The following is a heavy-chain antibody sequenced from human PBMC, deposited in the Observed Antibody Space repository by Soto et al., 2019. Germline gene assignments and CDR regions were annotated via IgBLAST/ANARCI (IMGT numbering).Heavy chain of an antibody. J-gene: IGHJ6*02. V-gene: IGHV1-69*08. Sequence: QVHLLQSGAEVKKPGSSLKVSCTVSGGAFTNYSLNWVRHAPGQVLEWLGRIIPLHNTSNYSLKFLGRASVTADISSDTVYMHLSGLTSDDTATYYCANWSHWNSLYYHGMDVWGQGTTVTFSS. CDR3: ANWSHWNSLYYHGMDV. CDR1: GGAFTNYS. CDR2: IIPLHNTS. D-gene: IGHD1-7*01.